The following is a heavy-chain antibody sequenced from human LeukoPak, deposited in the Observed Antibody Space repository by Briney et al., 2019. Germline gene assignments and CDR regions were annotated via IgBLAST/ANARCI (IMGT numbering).Heavy chain of an antibody. CDR3: AKVPYYYDSSGYYDYFDY. CDR2: ISGSGGST. CDR1: GFTFGKYW. J-gene: IGHJ4*02. V-gene: IGHV3-23*01. D-gene: IGHD3-22*01. Sequence: GGSLRLSCAASGFTFGKYWTSWVRQAPGKGLEWVSAISGSGGSTYYADSVKGRFTISRDNSKNTLYLQMNSLRAEDTAVYYCAKVPYYYDSSGYYDYFDYWGQGTLVTVSS.